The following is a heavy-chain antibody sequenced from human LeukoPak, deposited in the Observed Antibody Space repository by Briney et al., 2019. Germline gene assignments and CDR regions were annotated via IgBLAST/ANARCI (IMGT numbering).Heavy chain of an antibody. D-gene: IGHD3-16*01. Sequence: GGSLRLSCAASGFTFSSYGMHWVRQAPGKGLEWVAFIRYDGSNKYYADSVKGRFTISRDNSKNTLYLQMNSLRAEDTAVYYCANQAGYGSPFGDWGQGTLVTVSS. V-gene: IGHV3-30*02. CDR1: GFTFSSYG. J-gene: IGHJ4*02. CDR3: ANQAGYGSPFGD. CDR2: IRYDGSNK.